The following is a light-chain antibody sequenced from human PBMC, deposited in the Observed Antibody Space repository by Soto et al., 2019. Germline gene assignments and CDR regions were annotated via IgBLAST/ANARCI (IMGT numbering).Light chain of an antibody. Sequence: QSVLTQPPSASGTPGQRVTISCSGSSSNIGSNTVNWYQQLPGTAPKLLIYSNNQRPSGVPDRFSGSKSGTSASLAISGLQSEDEADYYCAAWDVSLNGHVVFGGGTKVTV. J-gene: IGLJ2*01. CDR2: SNN. CDR1: SSNIGSNT. V-gene: IGLV1-44*01. CDR3: AAWDVSLNGHVV.